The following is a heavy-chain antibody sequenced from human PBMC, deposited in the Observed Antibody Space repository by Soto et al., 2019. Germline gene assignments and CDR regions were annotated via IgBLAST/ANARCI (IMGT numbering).Heavy chain of an antibody. D-gene: IGHD4-17*01. Sequence: SVKVSCKASGGTFSSYAISWVRQAPGQGLEWMGGIIPIFGTANYAQKFQGRVTITADESTSTAYMELSSLRSEDTAVYYCGRRRYGGNSGSFDFWGQGTMVTVSS. V-gene: IGHV1-69*13. CDR1: GGTFSSYA. CDR2: IIPIFGTA. J-gene: IGHJ3*01. CDR3: GRRRYGGNSGSFDF.